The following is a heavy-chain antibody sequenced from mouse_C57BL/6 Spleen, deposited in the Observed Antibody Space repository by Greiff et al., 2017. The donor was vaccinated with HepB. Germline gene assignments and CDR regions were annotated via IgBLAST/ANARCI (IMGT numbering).Heavy chain of an antibody. V-gene: IGHV10-1*01. J-gene: IGHJ3*01. Sequence: EVQRVESGGGLVQPKGSLKLSCAASGFSFNTYAMNWVRQAPGKGLEWVARIRSKSNNYATYYADSVKDRFTISRDDSESMLYLQMNNLKTEDTAMYYCVRPGEGYVEFAYCGQGTLVTVSA. D-gene: IGHD3-2*02. CDR3: VRPGEGYVEFAY. CDR1: GFSFNTYA. CDR2: IRSKSNNYAT.